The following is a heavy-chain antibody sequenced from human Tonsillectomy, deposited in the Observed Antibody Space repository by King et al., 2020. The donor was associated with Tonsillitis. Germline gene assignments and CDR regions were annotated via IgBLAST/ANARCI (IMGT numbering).Heavy chain of an antibody. Sequence: VQLVESGGGLVQPGGSLRLSCAASGFTFSSYAMSWVRQAPGKGLEWVSAIRGSGGSTYYADSVKGRCTISRDNSKNTLYLQMNSLRAEDTAVYYCAKDVRVGGYYGSGSYADYWGQGTLVTVSS. CDR1: GFTFSSYA. CDR3: AKDVRVGGYYGSGSYADY. D-gene: IGHD3-10*01. CDR2: IRGSGGST. J-gene: IGHJ4*02. V-gene: IGHV3-23*04.